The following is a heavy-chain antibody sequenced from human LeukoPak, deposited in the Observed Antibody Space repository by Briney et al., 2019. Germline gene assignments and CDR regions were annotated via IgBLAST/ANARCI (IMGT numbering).Heavy chain of an antibody. V-gene: IGHV4-61*02. CDR2: IYTSGST. Sequence: SQTLSLTCTVSGNSISSGDNYWSWIRQPAGKGLEWIGRIYTSGSTNYNPSLKSRVTISVDTSKNQFSLKLSSVTAADTAVYYCARDLGRYYFDYWGQGTLVTVSS. J-gene: IGHJ4*02. D-gene: IGHD1-14*01. CDR3: ARDLGRYYFDY. CDR1: GNSISSGDNY.